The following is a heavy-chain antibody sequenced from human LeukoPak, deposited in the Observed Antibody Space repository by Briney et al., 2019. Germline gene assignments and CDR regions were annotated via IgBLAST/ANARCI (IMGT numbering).Heavy chain of an antibody. D-gene: IGHD1-1*01. CDR3: ARVAKERVGGVYYFDY. J-gene: IGHJ4*02. CDR2: IGTAGDT. Sequence: GGSLRLPCAASEFTFSDYDMHWFRQATGKGLKWASAIGTAGDTYYTGSVKGRFTVSRENAKNSLYLQMNSLRAGDTAVYYCARVAKERVGGVYYFDYWGQGTLVTVSS. CDR1: EFTFSDYD. V-gene: IGHV3-13*01.